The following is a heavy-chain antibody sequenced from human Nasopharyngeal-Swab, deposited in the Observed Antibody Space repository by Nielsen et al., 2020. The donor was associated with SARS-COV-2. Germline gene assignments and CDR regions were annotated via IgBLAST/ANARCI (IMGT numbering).Heavy chain of an antibody. V-gene: IGHV3-73*01. CDR2: IGDKAHNYAT. CDR3: TTDFYLDY. Sequence: GESLKISCAASGFIFSESAMHWVRQASGKGLEWLGRIGDKAHNYATTYGESVRGRFTISREDSKNTVFLQMDSLKTEDTALYYCTTDFYLDYWGQGTLVTVSS. J-gene: IGHJ4*02. CDR1: GFIFSESA.